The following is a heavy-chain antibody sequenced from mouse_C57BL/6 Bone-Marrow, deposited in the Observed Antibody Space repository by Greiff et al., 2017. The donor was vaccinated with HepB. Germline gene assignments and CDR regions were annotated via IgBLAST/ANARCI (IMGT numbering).Heavy chain of an antibody. CDR3: ARFDY. CDR1: GFTFSDYY. Sequence: DVMLVESGGGLVQPGGSLKLSCAASGFTFSDYYMYWVRQTPEKRLEWVAYISNGGGSTYYPDTVKGRFTISRDNAKNTLYLQMSRLKSEDTAMYYCARFDYWGQGTTLTVSS. CDR2: ISNGGGST. J-gene: IGHJ2*01. V-gene: IGHV5-12*01.